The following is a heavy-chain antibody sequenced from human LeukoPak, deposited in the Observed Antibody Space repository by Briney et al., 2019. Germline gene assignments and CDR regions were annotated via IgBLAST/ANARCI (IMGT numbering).Heavy chain of an antibody. CDR3: ARVNSSGWYPAFDI. J-gene: IGHJ3*02. D-gene: IGHD6-19*01. CDR1: GGSISSGDYY. V-gene: IGHV4-30-4*01. CDR2: IYYSGGT. Sequence: SQTLSLTCTVSGGSISSGDYYWSWIRQPPGKGLEWIGYIYYSGGTYYNPSLKSRVTISVDTSKNQFSLKLSSVTAADTAVYYCARVNSSGWYPAFDIWGQGTMVTVSS.